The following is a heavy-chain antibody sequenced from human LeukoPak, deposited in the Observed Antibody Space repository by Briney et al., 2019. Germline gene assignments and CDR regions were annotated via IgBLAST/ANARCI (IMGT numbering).Heavy chain of an antibody. J-gene: IGHJ4*02. CDR2: IKQDGSEK. CDR3: TRARYYYYDSSGYSRTFDY. Sequence: GESLRLSCAASGFMFSGYWMSWVRQAPGKGLEWVANIKQDGSEKYYVDSVKGRFTISRDNAKNSLYLQMNSLRAEDTAVYYCTRARYYYYDSSGYSRTFDYWGQGTLVTVSS. CDR1: GFMFSGYW. D-gene: IGHD3-22*01. V-gene: IGHV3-7*01.